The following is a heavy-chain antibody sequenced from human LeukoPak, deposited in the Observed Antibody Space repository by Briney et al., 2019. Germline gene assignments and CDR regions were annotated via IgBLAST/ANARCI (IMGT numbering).Heavy chain of an antibody. D-gene: IGHD5-18*01. CDR2: INRDGSRT. Sequence: GGSLRLSCAASGFTFSNHWMHWVRQAPGKGLMWVSRINRDGSRTDYADSVKGRFTISRDDAKNTLYLQVNSLRAEDTAVYFCARGGSDTAMAHDYWGQGTLVTVST. CDR3: ARGGSDTAMAHDY. CDR1: GFTFSNHW. J-gene: IGHJ4*02. V-gene: IGHV3-74*01.